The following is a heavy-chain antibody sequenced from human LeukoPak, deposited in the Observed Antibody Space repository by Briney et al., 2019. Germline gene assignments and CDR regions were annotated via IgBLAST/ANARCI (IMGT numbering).Heavy chain of an antibody. CDR3: ARENVYYDSKDGRACAFDI. CDR1: GFTFSFYW. Sequence: PGGSLRLSCGASGFTFSFYWMTWVRQAPGKGLEWVANIKQDGSEKYYLESVKGRFTISRDNARNSLYLQVNSLRAEDTAVYYCARENVYYDSKDGRACAFDICGQGTMVTVSS. CDR2: IKQDGSEK. J-gene: IGHJ3*02. V-gene: IGHV3-7*01. D-gene: IGHD3-22*01.